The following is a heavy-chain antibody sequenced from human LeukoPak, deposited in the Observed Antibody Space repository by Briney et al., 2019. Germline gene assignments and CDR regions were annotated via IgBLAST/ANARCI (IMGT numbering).Heavy chain of an antibody. D-gene: IGHD6-13*01. CDR3: ARARIAAAGRAWNY. J-gene: IGHJ4*02. V-gene: IGHV1-8*01. Sequence: ASVKVSCKASGYTFTSYDINWVRQATGQGLGWMGWMNPNSGNTGYAQKFQGRVTMTRNTSISTAYMELSSLRSEDTAVYYCARARIAAAGRAWNYWGQGTLVTVSS. CDR2: MNPNSGNT. CDR1: GYTFTSYD.